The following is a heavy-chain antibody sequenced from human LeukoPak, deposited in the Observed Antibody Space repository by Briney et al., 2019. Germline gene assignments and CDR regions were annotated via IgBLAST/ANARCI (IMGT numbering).Heavy chain of an antibody. CDR3: ARYSGMGYSPGTYSNS. CDR1: GASNSGSSHY. V-gene: IGHV4-39*01. D-gene: IGHD1-26*01. CDR2: IYYSGIH. J-gene: IGHJ4*02. Sequence: SETLSLTCTVSGASNSGSSHYLWGWIRQTPGKGLEWIGSIYYSGIHYYTPSLKSRLTISVDTSRNQFSLKLSSVSAADTAVDYCARYSGMGYSPGTYSNSWGQGTRVTVSS.